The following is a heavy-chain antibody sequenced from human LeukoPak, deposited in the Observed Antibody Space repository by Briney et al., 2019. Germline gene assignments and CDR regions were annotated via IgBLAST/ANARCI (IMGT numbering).Heavy chain of an antibody. Sequence: SQTLSLTCAVSGDSVSGNIVAWNWIRQSPSRGLEWLGRTYRGSSYYVPSMKSRISISPDTSKNQFSLHLNSVTPEDTAVYFCVRGQYSAFDIWGQGTLVTVSS. CDR1: GDSVSGNIVA. CDR3: VRGQYSAFDI. J-gene: IGHJ3*02. V-gene: IGHV6-1*01. D-gene: IGHD2-21*01. CDR2: TYRGSS.